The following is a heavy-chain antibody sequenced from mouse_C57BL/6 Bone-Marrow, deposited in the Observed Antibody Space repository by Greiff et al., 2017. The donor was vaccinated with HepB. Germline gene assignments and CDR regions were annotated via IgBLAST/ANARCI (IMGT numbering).Heavy chain of an antibody. CDR3: ARGDDGYYRYAMDY. Sequence: DVHLVESGGDLVKPGGSLKLSCAASGFTFSSYGMSWVRQTPDKRLEWVATISSGGSYTYYPDSVKGRFTISRDNAKNTLYLQMSSLKSEDTAMYYCARGDDGYYRYAMDYWGQGTSVTVSS. D-gene: IGHD2-3*01. CDR2: ISSGGSYT. V-gene: IGHV5-6*01. J-gene: IGHJ4*01. CDR1: GFTFSSYG.